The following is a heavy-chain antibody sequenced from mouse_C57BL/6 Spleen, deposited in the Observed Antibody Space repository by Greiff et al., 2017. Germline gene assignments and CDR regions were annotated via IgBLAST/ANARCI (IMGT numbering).Heavy chain of an antibody. CDR3: ASTTTVVGFDY. J-gene: IGHJ2*02. V-gene: IGHV1-52*01. CDR1: GYTFTSYW. D-gene: IGHD1-1*01. CDR2: IDPSDSET. Sequence: QVQLQQPGAELVRPGSSVKLSCKASGYTFTSYWMRWVKQRPIQGLEWIGNIDPSDSETHYNQKFKDKATLTVDKSSSTAYMQLSSLTSEDSAVYYCASTTTVVGFDYWGQGTSLPASS.